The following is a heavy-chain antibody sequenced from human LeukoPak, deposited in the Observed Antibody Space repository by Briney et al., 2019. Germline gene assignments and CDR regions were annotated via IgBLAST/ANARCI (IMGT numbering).Heavy chain of an antibody. Sequence: GGSLRLSCEASGFTFRDYWMTRVRQAPGKGLEWVANVKQDGTEKFYVDSVKGRFTISRDNGKNSLYLQMNSLRVEDTAIYYCARAGGTSWADYWGQGTLVTVSS. J-gene: IGHJ4*02. CDR2: VKQDGTEK. CDR1: GFTFRDYW. CDR3: ARAGGTSWADY. D-gene: IGHD6-13*01. V-gene: IGHV3-7*01.